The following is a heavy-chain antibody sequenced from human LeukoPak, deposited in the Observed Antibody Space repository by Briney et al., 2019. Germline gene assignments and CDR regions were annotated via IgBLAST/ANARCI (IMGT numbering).Heavy chain of an antibody. V-gene: IGHV3-66*02. J-gene: IGHJ4*02. D-gene: IGHD3-22*01. CDR1: DLTVTSNY. CDR3: ARGPPMYSYGSTAYHYDYFEY. Sequence: HPGGSPRLSCAASDLTVTSNYMSWVRQAPGKGLQWVSVIYPGGDIYYADSVKGRFIISRDNSKNTLYLQMNSLRAEDTAVYFCARGPPMYSYGSTAYHYDYFEYWGQGALVTVSS. CDR2: IYPGGDI.